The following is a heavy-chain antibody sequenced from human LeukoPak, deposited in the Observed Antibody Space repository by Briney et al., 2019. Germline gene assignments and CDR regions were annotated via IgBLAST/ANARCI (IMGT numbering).Heavy chain of an antibody. CDR1: GFPFSAYS. J-gene: IGHJ4*02. D-gene: IGHD3-22*01. V-gene: IGHV3-21*01. Sequence: GGSLRPSCAASGFPFSAYSMNWVRQAPGKGLEWVSSISGSSSYMFYADSVKGRFTISRDNAKNSLYLQMNSLRAEDTAVYDSSGYSYYFDYWGQGTLVTVSS. CDR2: ISGSSSYM. CDR3: SGYSYYFDY.